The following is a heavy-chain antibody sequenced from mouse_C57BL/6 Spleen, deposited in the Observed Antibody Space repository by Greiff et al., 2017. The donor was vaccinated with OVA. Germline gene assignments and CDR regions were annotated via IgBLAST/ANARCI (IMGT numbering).Heavy chain of an antibody. CDR1: GFTFSDYG. CDR3: ARSMVTTRYFDV. J-gene: IGHJ1*03. CDR2: ISSGSSTI. V-gene: IGHV5-17*01. Sequence: EVKLVESGGGLVKPGGSLKLSCAASGFTFSDYGMHWVRQAPEKGLEWVAYISSGSSTIYYADTVKGRFTISRDNAKNTLFLQMTSLRSEDTAMYYCARSMVTTRYFDVWGTGTTVTVSS. D-gene: IGHD2-2*01.